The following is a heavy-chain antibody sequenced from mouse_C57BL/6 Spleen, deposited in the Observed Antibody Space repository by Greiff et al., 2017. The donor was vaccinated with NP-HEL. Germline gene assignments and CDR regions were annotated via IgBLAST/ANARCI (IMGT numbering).Heavy chain of an antibody. V-gene: IGHV1-64*01. D-gene: IGHD1-1*01. J-gene: IGHJ4*01. CDR1: GYTFTSYW. CDR2: IHPNSGST. CDR3: ARKGLLRFSMDY. Sequence: QVQLQQPGAELVKPGASVKLSCKASGYTFTSYWMHWVKQRPGQGLEWIGMIHPNSGSTNYNEKFKSKATLTVDKSSSTAYMQLSSLTSEDSAVYYCARKGLLRFSMDYWGQGTSVTVSS.